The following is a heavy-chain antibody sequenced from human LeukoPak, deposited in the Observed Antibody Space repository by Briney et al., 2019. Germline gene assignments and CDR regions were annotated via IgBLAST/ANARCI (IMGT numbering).Heavy chain of an antibody. V-gene: IGHV1-69*01. J-gene: IGHJ5*02. D-gene: IGHD6-13*01. Sequence: SVKVSCKASGGTFSSYAISWVRQAPGQGLEWMGGIIPIFGTANYAQKFQGRVTITADESTSTAYMELSSLRSEDTAVYYCARVPSRSSWYLHLRDLMSWFDPWGQGTPVTVSS. CDR2: IIPIFGTA. CDR3: ARVPSRSSWYLHLRDLMSWFDP. CDR1: GGTFSSYA.